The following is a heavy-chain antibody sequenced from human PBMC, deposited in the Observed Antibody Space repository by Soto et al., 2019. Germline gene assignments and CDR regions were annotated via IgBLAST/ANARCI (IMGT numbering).Heavy chain of an antibody. CDR2: ISSSSSYI. J-gene: IGHJ6*02. Sequence: PGGSLRLSCAASGFTFSSYSMNWVRQAPGKGLEWVSSISSSSSYIYYADSVKGRFTISRDNAKNSLYLQMNSLRAEDTAVYYCARAVYWGIAVAGTNYYYYGMDVWGQGTTVTVSS. CDR3: ARAVYWGIAVAGTNYYYYGMDV. CDR1: GFTFSSYS. V-gene: IGHV3-21*01. D-gene: IGHD6-19*01.